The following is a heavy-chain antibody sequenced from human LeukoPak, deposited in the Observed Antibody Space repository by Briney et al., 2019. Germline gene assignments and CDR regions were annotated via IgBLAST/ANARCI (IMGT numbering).Heavy chain of an antibody. Sequence: SETLSLTCTVSGGSISYYYWSWIRQPPGKGLEWIGYIYSRVSTNYNPSLKSRVTISIDTPRNQFSLKLNSATAPDTAIYYCARHFYCGGDCYSGTIDRWGQGTLVTVSS. V-gene: IGHV4-4*09. D-gene: IGHD2-21*02. J-gene: IGHJ4*02. CDR1: GGSISYYY. CDR2: IYSRVST. CDR3: ARHFYCGGDCYSGTIDR.